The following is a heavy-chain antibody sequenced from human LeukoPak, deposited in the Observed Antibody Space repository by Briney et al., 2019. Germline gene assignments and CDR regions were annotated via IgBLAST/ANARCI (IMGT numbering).Heavy chain of an antibody. D-gene: IGHD5-18*01. V-gene: IGHV3-53*01. Sequence: GGSLRLSCAASGFTFSSYGLNWVRQAPGKGLEWVSVIYSGGSTYYADSVKGRFTISRDNSKNTLYLQMNNLRVEDTAVYYCARYHTALNYWGQGTLVTASS. CDR2: IYSGGST. J-gene: IGHJ4*02. CDR3: ARYHTALNY. CDR1: GFTFSSYG.